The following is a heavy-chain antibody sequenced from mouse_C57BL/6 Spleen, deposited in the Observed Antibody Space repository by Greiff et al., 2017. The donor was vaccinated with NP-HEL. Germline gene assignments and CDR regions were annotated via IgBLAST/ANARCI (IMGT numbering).Heavy chain of an antibody. CDR1: GYTFTSYW. CDR3: ARSTTVVATGYYYAMDY. J-gene: IGHJ4*01. D-gene: IGHD1-1*01. V-gene: IGHV1-69*01. CDR2: IDPSDSYT. Sequence: VQLQQPGAELVMPGASVKLSCKASGYTFTSYWMHWVKQRPGQGLEWIGEIDPSDSYTNYNQKFKGKSTLTVDKSSSTAYMQLSSLTSEDSAVYYCARSTTVVATGYYYAMDYWGQGTSVTVSS.